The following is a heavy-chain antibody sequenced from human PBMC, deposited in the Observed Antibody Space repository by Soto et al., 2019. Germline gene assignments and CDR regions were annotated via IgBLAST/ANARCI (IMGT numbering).Heavy chain of an antibody. Sequence: QVQLVESGGGVVQPGRSLRLSCAASGFTFSSYGMHWVRQAPGKGLEWVAVIWYDGSNKYYADSVKGRFTISRDNSKNXLXXQMNSLRAEDTAVYYCARDLFGRGNPSYYYYGMDVWGQGTTVTVSS. CDR2: IWYDGSNK. J-gene: IGHJ6*02. V-gene: IGHV3-33*01. CDR3: ARDLFGRGNPSYYYYGMDV. D-gene: IGHD2-15*01. CDR1: GFTFSSYG.